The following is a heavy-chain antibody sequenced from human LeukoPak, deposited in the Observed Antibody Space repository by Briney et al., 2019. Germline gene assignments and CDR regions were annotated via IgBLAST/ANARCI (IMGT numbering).Heavy chain of an antibody. Sequence: SETLSLTCTVSGGSISSYYWSWIRQPPGKGLEWIEYIYTSGSTNYNPSLKSRVTISVDTSKNQFSLKLSSVTAADTAVYYCARHVGHSSSIDYWGQGTLVTVSS. D-gene: IGHD6-6*01. J-gene: IGHJ4*02. V-gene: IGHV4-4*09. CDR3: ARHVGHSSSIDY. CDR1: GGSISSYY. CDR2: IYTSGST.